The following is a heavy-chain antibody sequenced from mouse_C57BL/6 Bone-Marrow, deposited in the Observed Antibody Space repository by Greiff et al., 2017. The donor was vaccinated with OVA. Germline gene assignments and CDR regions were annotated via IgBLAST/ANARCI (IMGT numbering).Heavy chain of an antibody. CDR3: ARGFITPVVVDY. V-gene: IGHV1-81*01. CDR2: IYPRSGNT. J-gene: IGHJ2*01. D-gene: IGHD1-1*01. Sequence: VQLQESGAELARPGASVKLSCKASGYTFTSYGISWVKQRTGQGLEWIGEIYPRSGNTYYNEQFRGKATLTADKSSSTAYMELRSLTSEDAAVYFCARGFITPVVVDYWGQGTTLTVSS. CDR1: GYTFTSYG.